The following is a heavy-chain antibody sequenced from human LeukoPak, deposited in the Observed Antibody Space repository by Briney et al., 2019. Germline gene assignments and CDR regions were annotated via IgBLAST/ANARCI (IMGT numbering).Heavy chain of an antibody. Sequence: ASVKVSCKTSGYTFTAYYMHWVRQAPGQGLEWMGWINPNSGDTDYAPRFQGRVTMTRDTSISTAYMELSRLRSDDTAVYYCARDLSSIYFFNYWGQGTLVTVSS. V-gene: IGHV1-2*02. CDR2: INPNSGDT. CDR3: ARDLSSIYFFNY. D-gene: IGHD3-3*01. J-gene: IGHJ4*02. CDR1: GYTFTAYY.